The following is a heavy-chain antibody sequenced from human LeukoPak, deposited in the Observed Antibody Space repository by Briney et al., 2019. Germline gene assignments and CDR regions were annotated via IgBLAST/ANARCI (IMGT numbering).Heavy chain of an antibody. CDR1: GFTFSSYA. CDR2: ISYDGSNK. CDR3: ARDLGYSSSSAVMDY. J-gene: IGHJ4*02. D-gene: IGHD6-6*01. V-gene: IGHV3-30-3*01. Sequence: PEGSLRLSCAASGFTFSSYAMHWVRQAPGKGLEWVAVISYDGSNKYYADSVKGRFTISRDNSKNTLYLQMNSLRAEDTAVYYCARDLGYSSSSAVMDYWGQGTLVTVSS.